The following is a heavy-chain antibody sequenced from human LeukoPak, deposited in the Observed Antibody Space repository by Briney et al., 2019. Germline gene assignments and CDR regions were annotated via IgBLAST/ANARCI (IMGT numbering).Heavy chain of an antibody. V-gene: IGHV4-38-2*02. CDR1: GYSISSGYY. J-gene: IGHJ5*02. CDR2: IYHSGST. CDR3: AREDNVVVPAAISWFDP. Sequence: SETLSLTCAVSGYSISSGYYWGWIRQPPGKGLEWIGSIYHSGSTYYNPSLNSRVTISVDTSKNQFSLKLSSVTAADTAVYYCAREDNVVVPAAISWFDPWGQGTLVTVSS. D-gene: IGHD2-2*01.